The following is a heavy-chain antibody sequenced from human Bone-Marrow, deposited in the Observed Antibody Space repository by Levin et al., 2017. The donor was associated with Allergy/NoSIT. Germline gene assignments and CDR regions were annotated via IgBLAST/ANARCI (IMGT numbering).Heavy chain of an antibody. CDR2: ISYDGSNK. J-gene: IGHJ6*02. CDR1: GFTFSSYG. Sequence: GGSLRLSCAASGFTFSSYGMHWVRQAPGKGLEWVAVISYDGSNKYYADSVKGRFTISRDNSKNTLYLQMNSLRAEDTAVYYCAKGDGYGAATEAHYYYGMDVWGQGTTVTVSS. V-gene: IGHV3-30*18. D-gene: IGHD3-10*01. CDR3: AKGDGYGAATEAHYYYGMDV.